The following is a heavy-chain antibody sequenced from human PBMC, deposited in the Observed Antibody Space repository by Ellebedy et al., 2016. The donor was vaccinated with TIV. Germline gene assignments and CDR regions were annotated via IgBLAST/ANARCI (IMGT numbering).Heavy chain of an antibody. J-gene: IGHJ6*02. CDR2: IWYDGSNK. D-gene: IGHD4-17*01. CDR3: ASIHDYGDYYYYGMDV. CDR1: GFTFSSYG. V-gene: IGHV3-33*08. Sequence: GESLKISCAASGFTFSSYGMHWVRQAPGKGLEWVAVIWYDGSNKYYADSVKGRFTISRDNSKNTLYLQMNSLRAEDTAVYYCASIHDYGDYYYYGMDVWGQGTTVTVSS.